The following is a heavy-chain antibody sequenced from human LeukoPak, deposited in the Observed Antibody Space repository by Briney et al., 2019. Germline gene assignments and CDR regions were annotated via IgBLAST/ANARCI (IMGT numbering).Heavy chain of an antibody. V-gene: IGHV3-30*04. CDR2: ISYDASNK. Sequence: GGSLRLSCAASGFTSSSYAMHWVRQAPGKGLEWVAVISYDASNKYYADSVKGRFTISRDNSKNTLYLQMNSLRAEDTAVYYCARGGTMVRGVRGPFDPWGQGTLVTVSS. CDR3: ARGGTMVRGVRGPFDP. J-gene: IGHJ5*02. D-gene: IGHD3-10*01. CDR1: GFTSSSYA.